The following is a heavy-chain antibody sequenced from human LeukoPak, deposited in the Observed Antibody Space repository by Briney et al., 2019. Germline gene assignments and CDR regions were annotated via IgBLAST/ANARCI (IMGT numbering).Heavy chain of an antibody. Sequence: SETLSLTCAVYGGSFSGYYWSWIRQPPGKGLEWIWEINHSGSTNYNPSLKSRVTISVDTSKNQFSLKLSSVTAADTAVYYCARVAAGIGFFQHWGQGTLVTVSS. J-gene: IGHJ1*01. CDR2: INHSGST. V-gene: IGHV4-34*01. D-gene: IGHD6-13*01. CDR1: GGSFSGYY. CDR3: ARVAAGIGFFQH.